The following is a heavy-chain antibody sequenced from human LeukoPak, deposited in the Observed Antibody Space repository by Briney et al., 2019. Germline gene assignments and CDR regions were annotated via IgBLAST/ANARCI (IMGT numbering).Heavy chain of an antibody. D-gene: IGHD2-2*01. V-gene: IGHV1-2*06. J-gene: IGHJ4*02. CDR1: GGTFISYA. CDR3: ARARYCYTTSCPLDY. CDR2: INPNSGGT. Sequence: ASVKVSCKASGGTFISYAISWVRQAPGQGHEWMGRINPNSGGTNFAQKFQARVTMTSGTSISTAYMEVSGLESDDTAVYYCARARYCYTTSCPLDYWGQGTLVTVSS.